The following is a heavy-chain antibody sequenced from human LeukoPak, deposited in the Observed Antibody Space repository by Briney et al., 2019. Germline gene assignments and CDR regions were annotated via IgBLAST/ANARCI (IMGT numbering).Heavy chain of an antibody. J-gene: IGHJ6*03. CDR3: PRHIPDSWSGFGDYYYYYMDV. D-gene: IGHD3-3*01. Sequence: WIRQPPGKGLEWIGSIYYSGSTYYNPSLKSRVTISVDTSKNQFSLKLSSVTAADTVVSSSPRHIPDSWSGFGDYYYYYMDVWGKGTTVTVSS. CDR2: IYYSGST. V-gene: IGHV4-39*01.